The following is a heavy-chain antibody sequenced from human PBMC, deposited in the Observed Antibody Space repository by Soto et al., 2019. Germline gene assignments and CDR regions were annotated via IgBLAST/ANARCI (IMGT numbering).Heavy chain of an antibody. Sequence: QVRLVESGGGVVRPGRSLTLSCAASEFTFRSYGMHWVRQAPGKGLEWVAVITHDGSTAYYADSVTLRFTISRDNSKNMLYLHLNRPRVEDTGVYYCAKDKDPYGVGRKSFDYWGRGTPVTVSS. CDR2: ITHDGSTA. CDR1: EFTFRSYG. V-gene: IGHV3-30*18. J-gene: IGHJ4*02. D-gene: IGHD3-10*01. CDR3: AKDKDPYGVGRKSFDY.